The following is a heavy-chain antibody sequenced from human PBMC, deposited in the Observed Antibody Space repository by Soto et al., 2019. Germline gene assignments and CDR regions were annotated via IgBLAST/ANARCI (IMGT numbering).Heavy chain of an antibody. J-gene: IGHJ5*02. D-gene: IGHD2-15*01. CDR1: GFTFSSYS. Sequence: EVQLVESGGGLVQPGGSLRLSCAASGFTFSSYSMNWVRQAPGKGLEWVSYISSSSTTKYYADSVKGRFTISRDNAXXSLYLQMNSLRAEDTAVYYCARDGCSGSNCLNWFDPWGQGTLVTVSS. V-gene: IGHV3-48*01. CDR3: ARDGCSGSNCLNWFDP. CDR2: ISSSSTTK.